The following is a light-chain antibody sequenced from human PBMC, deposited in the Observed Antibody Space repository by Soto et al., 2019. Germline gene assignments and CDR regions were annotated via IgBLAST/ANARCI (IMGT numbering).Light chain of an antibody. J-gene: IGKJ1*01. CDR1: QSVSGY. Sequence: DIVLTHSPGTLTLSPGERATLSCGASQSVSGYLDWFHQKPGQAPRLVLLRIFTRAIGVPARFSGSGSETEFTLTISGLQSEDSGVYYCLQHYSWPWTFGQGTKVDI. V-gene: IGKV3-15*01. CDR3: LQHYSWPWT. CDR2: RIF.